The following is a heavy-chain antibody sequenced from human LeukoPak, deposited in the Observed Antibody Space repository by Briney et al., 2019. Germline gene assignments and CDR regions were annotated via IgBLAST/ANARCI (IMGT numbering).Heavy chain of an antibody. CDR3: ASVPAAILGAFDI. V-gene: IGHV3-21*01. D-gene: IGHD2-2*01. CDR1: GFTFSSYS. Sequence: GGSLRLSCAASGFTFSSYSMNWVRQAPGKGLEWVSSISSSSSYIYYADSVKGRFTISRDNAKNSLYLQMNSLRAEDRAVYYCASVPAAILGAFDIWGQGTMVTVSS. J-gene: IGHJ3*02. CDR2: ISSSSSYI.